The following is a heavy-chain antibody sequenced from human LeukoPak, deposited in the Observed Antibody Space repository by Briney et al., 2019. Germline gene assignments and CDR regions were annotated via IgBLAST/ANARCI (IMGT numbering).Heavy chain of an antibody. CDR2: NSGSGGST. J-gene: IGHJ3*02. Sequence: GGSLRLSCAASGFTFNTYAMSWVRQAPGKGLEWVSSNSGSGGSTYYADSVEGRFTISRDNSKNMLYLQMNSLRAEDTAVYYCAKRGLGDREAFDIWGQGTMVTVSS. V-gene: IGHV3-23*01. D-gene: IGHD2-21*02. CDR1: GFTFNTYA. CDR3: AKRGLGDREAFDI.